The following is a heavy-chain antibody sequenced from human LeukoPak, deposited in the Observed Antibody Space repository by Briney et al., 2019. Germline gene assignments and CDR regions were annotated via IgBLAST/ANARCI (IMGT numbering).Heavy chain of an antibody. V-gene: IGHV4-4*07. CDR2: IYTTGRT. CDR1: SGSINSYF. D-gene: IGHD1-26*01. Sequence: SETLSLTCTVSSGSINSYFWGWVRQPPGKGLEWIGRIYTTGRTHCNPSLKSRVTMSVATSTNQFSLNLRSMTAAETAVYYCGRQGYTASHYFLDFWSQGTLVAVS. CDR3: GRQGYTASHYFLDF. J-gene: IGHJ4*02.